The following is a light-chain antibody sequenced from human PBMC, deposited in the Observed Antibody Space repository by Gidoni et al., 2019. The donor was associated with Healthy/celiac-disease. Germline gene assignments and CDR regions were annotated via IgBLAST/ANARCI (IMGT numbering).Light chain of an antibody. V-gene: IGKV1-39*01. CDR2: AAS. Sequence: DLQMTQSPSSLSASVGDRVTITCRASQSISSYLNWYQQKPGKAPKLLIYAASSLQSGVPSRVSGSGSGTDFTLTISSLQPEDFATYYCQQKVTFXGXTKVEIK. J-gene: IGKJ4*01. CDR1: QSISSY. CDR3: QQKVT.